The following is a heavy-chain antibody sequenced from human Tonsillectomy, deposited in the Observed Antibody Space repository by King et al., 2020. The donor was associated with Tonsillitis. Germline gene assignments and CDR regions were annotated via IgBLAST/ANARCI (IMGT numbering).Heavy chain of an antibody. Sequence: VQLVESGGGLVQPGGSLRLSCAASGFTFSSYAMSWVRQAPGKGLEWGSAISGSGGSTYYADSVKGRFTISRDNSKNTLYLQMNSLRAEDTAVYYCAIEYYYYDSSGYYYDHDAFDIWGQGTMVTVSS. D-gene: IGHD3-22*01. J-gene: IGHJ3*02. V-gene: IGHV3-23*04. CDR2: ISGSGGST. CDR1: GFTFSSYA. CDR3: AIEYYYYDSSGYYYDHDAFDI.